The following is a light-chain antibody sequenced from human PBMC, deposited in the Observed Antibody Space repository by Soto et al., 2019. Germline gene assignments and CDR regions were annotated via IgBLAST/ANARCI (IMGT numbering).Light chain of an antibody. Sequence: IPMTQSPSALSASVGATVTILWRASQSVSTWFAWYQQTPGKAPKLLMYDASTLESRAPARFSGSGSGTEFTLTISSLQPEDFATYHCQEYKSWTFGQGTRLEIK. CDR2: DAS. V-gene: IGKV1-5*02. J-gene: IGKJ5*01. CDR3: QEYKSWT. CDR1: QSVSTW.